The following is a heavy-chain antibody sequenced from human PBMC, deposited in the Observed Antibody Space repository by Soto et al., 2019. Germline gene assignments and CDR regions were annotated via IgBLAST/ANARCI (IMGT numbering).Heavy chain of an antibody. CDR2: IYYSGST. J-gene: IGHJ3*02. D-gene: IGHD3-10*01. Sequence: SETLSLTCTVSGGSISSGDYYWSWIRQPPGKGLEWIGYIYYSGSTYYDPSLKSRVTISVDTSKNQFSLKLSSVTAADTVVYYCDRGDTGGDFDIWGQGTMVTVSS. CDR1: GGSISSGDYY. CDR3: DRGDTGGDFDI. V-gene: IGHV4-30-4*01.